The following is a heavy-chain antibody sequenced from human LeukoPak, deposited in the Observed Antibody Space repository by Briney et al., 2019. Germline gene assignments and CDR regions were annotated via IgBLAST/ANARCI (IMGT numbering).Heavy chain of an antibody. CDR2: FDPEDGET. D-gene: IGHD2-15*01. CDR1: GYTLTELS. J-gene: IGHJ4*02. CDR3: ATDLPLGVVAATPRTGY. Sequence: GSVKVSCKVSGYTLTELSMHWVRQAPGKGLEWMGGFDPEDGETIYAQKFQGRVTMTEDTSTDAAYMELSSLRSEDTAVYYCATDLPLGVVAATPRTGYWGQGTLVTVSS. V-gene: IGHV1-24*01.